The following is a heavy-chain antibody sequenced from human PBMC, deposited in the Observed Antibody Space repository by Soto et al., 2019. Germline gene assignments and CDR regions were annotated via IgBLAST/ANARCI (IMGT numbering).Heavy chain of an antibody. CDR2: ISAYNGNT. D-gene: IGHD1-7*01. CDR3: ARGELELDNYYYYYGMDV. V-gene: IGHV1-18*04. CDR1: GYTFTSYG. Sequence: ASVKVSCKASGYTFTSYGISWVRQAPGQGLEWMGWISAYNGNTNYAQKLQGRVTMTTDTSTSTAYMELRSLISDDTAVYYCARGELELDNYYYYYGMDVWGQGTTVTVSS. J-gene: IGHJ6*02.